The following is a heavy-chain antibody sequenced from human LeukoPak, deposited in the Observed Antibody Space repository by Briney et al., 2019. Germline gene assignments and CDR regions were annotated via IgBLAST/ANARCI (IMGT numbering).Heavy chain of an antibody. CDR1: GFTFSSYS. D-gene: IGHD6-13*01. CDR2: ISSSSNTI. J-gene: IGHJ6*02. Sequence: WGSLRLSCAASGFTFSSYSMNWVHQAPGNGLEWVSYISSSSNTIYYADSVKGRFTISRDNAKNSLYLQTNSLRVEDTAVYYCARAYSSSHAYYYYYGMDVWGQGTTVTVSS. V-gene: IGHV3-48*01. CDR3: ARAYSSSHAYYYYYGMDV.